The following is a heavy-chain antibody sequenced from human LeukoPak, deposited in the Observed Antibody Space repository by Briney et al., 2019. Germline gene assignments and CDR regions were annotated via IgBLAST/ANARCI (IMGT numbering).Heavy chain of an antibody. J-gene: IGHJ4*02. CDR2: IYYSGST. Sequence: PSETLSLTCTVSGGSVSSGVYFWSWIRQPPGKGLEWIGYIYYSGSTNYNSSLKGRVTISVDTSKNQFSLKLSSVTAADTAVYYCARDRWVRGPSGLDYWGQRTLVTVSS. CDR1: GGSVSSGVYF. V-gene: IGHV4-61*08. D-gene: IGHD3-10*01. CDR3: ARDRWVRGPSGLDY.